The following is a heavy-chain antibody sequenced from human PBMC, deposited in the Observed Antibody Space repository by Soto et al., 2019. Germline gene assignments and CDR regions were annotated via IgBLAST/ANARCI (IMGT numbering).Heavy chain of an antibody. D-gene: IGHD3-3*01. Sequence: QVQLVESGGDVVPPWRSLRLSCAASGCTFSSYEMPWGRPAPGKGLEWVAVISYDGRNKYYADSVKGRFTISRDNSKNQLYLQMKSQRAEDTAVYYNARNLPITLFVVALHQYYYHNDVRGQGNT. V-gene: IGHV3-30-3*01. CDR2: ISYDGRNK. CDR1: GCTFSSYE. CDR3: ARNLPITLFVVALHQYYYHNDV. J-gene: IGHJ6*02.